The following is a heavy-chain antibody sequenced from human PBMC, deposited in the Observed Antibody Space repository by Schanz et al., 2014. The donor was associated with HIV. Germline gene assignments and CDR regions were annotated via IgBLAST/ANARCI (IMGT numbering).Heavy chain of an antibody. D-gene: IGHD3-22*01. J-gene: IGHJ4*02. CDR2: ISGSGIST. CDR1: GFTFSSYA. Sequence: VQLVESGGGLVKPGGSLRLSCAASGFTFSSYAMSWVRQPPGKGLEWVSVISGSGISTYYADSVKGRFTISRDNAKNTLYLQMNSLRAEDTAVYYCAKDPHWNYYDSSGYPYYFDYWGQGTLVTVSS. CDR3: AKDPHWNYYDSSGYPYYFDY. V-gene: IGHV3-23*04.